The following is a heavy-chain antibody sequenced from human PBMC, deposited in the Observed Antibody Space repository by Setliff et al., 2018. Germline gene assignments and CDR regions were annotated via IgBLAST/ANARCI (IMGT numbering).Heavy chain of an antibody. D-gene: IGHD2-15*01. CDR3: AKGGALLYYFDF. V-gene: IGHV3-21*01. J-gene: IGHJ4*02. CDR1: GFTFSSYS. Sequence: GGSLRLSCADSGFTFSSYSMSWVRQAPGKGLEWVSSISSSSSYIYYADSVKGRFTISRDNAKNSLYLQMNSLRAEDTAVYYCAKGGALLYYFDFWGQGTLVTVSS. CDR2: ISSSSSYI.